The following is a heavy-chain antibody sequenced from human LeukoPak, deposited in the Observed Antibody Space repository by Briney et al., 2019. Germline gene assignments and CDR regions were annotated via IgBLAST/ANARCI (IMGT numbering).Heavy chain of an antibody. J-gene: IGHJ4*02. CDR3: ARHRGSSSLFDY. CDR2: IYHSGST. V-gene: IGHV4-38-2*02. D-gene: IGHD6-6*01. CDR1: GYSISSGYY. Sequence: SETLSLTCTVSGYSISSGYYWGWIRQPPGKGLEWIGSIYHSGSTYYNPSLKSRVTISVDMSKNQFSLKLSSVTAADTAVYYCARHRGSSSLFDYWGQGTLVTVSS.